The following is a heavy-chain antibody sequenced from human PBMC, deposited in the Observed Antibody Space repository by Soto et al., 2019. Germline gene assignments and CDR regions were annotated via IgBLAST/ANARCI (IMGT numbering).Heavy chain of an antibody. J-gene: IGHJ4*02. V-gene: IGHV1-58*01. D-gene: IGHD2-2*01. CDR1: GFTFTSSA. CDR2: IVVGSGNT. Sequence: ASVKVSCKASGFTFTSSAVQWVRQARGQRLEWIGWIVVGSGNTNYAQKFQERVTITRDMSTSTAYMELSSLRSEDTAVYYCAAGSIVVLPAAPDYWGPGTLVTVSS. CDR3: AAGSIVVLPAAPDY.